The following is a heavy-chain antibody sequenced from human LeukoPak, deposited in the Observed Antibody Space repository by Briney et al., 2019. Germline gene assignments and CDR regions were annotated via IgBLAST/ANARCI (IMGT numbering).Heavy chain of an antibody. Sequence: GGSLRLSCAASGFTFSGSAMHWVRQASGKGLEWVGRIRSKANSYATANAASVKGRFTISRDDSKNTAYLQMNSLKTEDTAVYYCTRIGYSSSWFDYWGQGTLVTVSS. V-gene: IGHV3-73*01. CDR1: GFTFSGSA. D-gene: IGHD6-13*01. CDR3: TRIGYSSSWFDY. J-gene: IGHJ4*02. CDR2: IRSKANSYAT.